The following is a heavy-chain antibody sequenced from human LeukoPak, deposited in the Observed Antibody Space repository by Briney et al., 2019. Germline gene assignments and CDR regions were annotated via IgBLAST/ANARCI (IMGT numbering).Heavy chain of an antibody. CDR3: AKGDKMLTWRRTYNRFDP. CDR2: IKEDGREK. CDR1: GFTFRSYW. V-gene: IGHV3-7*01. J-gene: IGHJ5*02. D-gene: IGHD3-16*01. Sequence: PGGSLRLSCAASGFTFRSYWMSWVRQAPGKGLEWVAKIKEDGREKYYVDSVKGRFTISRDNAKNSLYLQMNSLRAGDTAVYYCAKGDKMLTWRRTYNRFDPWGQGTLVTVSS.